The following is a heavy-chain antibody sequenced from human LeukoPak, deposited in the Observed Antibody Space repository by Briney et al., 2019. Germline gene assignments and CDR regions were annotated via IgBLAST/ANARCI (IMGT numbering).Heavy chain of an antibody. D-gene: IGHD3-3*01. CDR2: IIPIFGTP. CDR1: GGTFSNDA. J-gene: IGHJ6*03. Sequence: SVKVSCKASGGTFSNDAISWVRQAPGQGLEWMGGIIPIFGTPNYAQKFQDRVTISTDESTTTAYMELSSLRSEDTAVYYCARSRMIYDVDYYYYLDVWGKGTTVVVSS. V-gene: IGHV1-69*05. CDR3: ARSRMIYDVDYYYYLDV.